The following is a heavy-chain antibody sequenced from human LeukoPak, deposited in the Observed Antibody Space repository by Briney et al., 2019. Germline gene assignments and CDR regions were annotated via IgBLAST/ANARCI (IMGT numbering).Heavy chain of an antibody. Sequence: GGSLRLSCAASGFTSSNAAMCWVRQAPGKGLEWVSGIRRGGGSTYYADSVKGRFTISRDTSIDTLYLQMNSLRAEVTAVYYCAQEVRPNDYWGQGTLVTVSS. CDR2: IRRGGGST. V-gene: IGHV3-23*01. J-gene: IGHJ4*02. CDR1: GFTSSNAA. D-gene: IGHD1-1*01. CDR3: AQEVRPNDY.